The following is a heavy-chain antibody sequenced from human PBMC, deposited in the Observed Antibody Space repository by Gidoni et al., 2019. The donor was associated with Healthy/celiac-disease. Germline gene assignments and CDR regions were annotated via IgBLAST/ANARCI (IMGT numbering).Heavy chain of an antibody. V-gene: IGHV3-21*01. CDR1: GFTFSSYR. Sequence: EVQLVESGGGLVKPGGSLRLSCAASGFTFSSYRMNWVRQAPGKGLEWVSSISSSSSYIYYADSVKGRFTISRDNAKNSLYLQMNSLRAEDTAVYYCAREPAQLWLGNYYYYGMDVWGQGTTVTVSS. D-gene: IGHD5-18*01. J-gene: IGHJ6*02. CDR2: ISSSSSYI. CDR3: AREPAQLWLGNYYYYGMDV.